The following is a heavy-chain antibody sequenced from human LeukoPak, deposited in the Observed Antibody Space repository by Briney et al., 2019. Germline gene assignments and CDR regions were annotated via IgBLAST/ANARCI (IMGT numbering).Heavy chain of an antibody. V-gene: IGHV3-7*01. CDR3: AREDGYCSGGNCYSYFDS. D-gene: IGHD2-15*01. CDR1: GFTFSNYW. J-gene: IGHJ4*02. CDR2: IKKTGSET. Sequence: GGSLRLSCAASGFTFSNYWMSWVRQAPGKGLEWVAYIKKTGSETYYVDSVKGRFTITRDNTRNSLFLQMYSLRAEDTAVYFCAREDGYCSGGNCYSYFDSWGQGTLVTVSS.